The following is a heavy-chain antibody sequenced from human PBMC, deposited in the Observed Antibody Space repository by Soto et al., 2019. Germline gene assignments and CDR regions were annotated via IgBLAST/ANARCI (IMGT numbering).Heavy chain of an antibody. CDR3: AIDSPPVDD. CDR1: GYTFSSYG. Sequence: QVQLVQSGAEVKKPGASVKVSCKASGYTFSSYGITWVRQAPGQGLEWMGWISAYNGNRKYAQKIQGRVTMTTDTYTSPAYMELRSLSSDDMAVYYCAIDSPPVDDWGQGTLVTVSS. CDR2: ISAYNGNR. J-gene: IGHJ4*02. V-gene: IGHV1-18*03.